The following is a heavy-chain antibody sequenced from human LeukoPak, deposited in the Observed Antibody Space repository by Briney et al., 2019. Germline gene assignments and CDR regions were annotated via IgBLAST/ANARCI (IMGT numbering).Heavy chain of an antibody. V-gene: IGHV3-7*01. Sequence: GGSLRLSCEGSGFTFSNYWMSWVRQAPGKGLEWVANIKQDGSEKYYVDSVKGRFTISRDNAKNSLYLQMNSLRAEDTAVYYCAREDDWNYEDYWGQGTLVTVSS. J-gene: IGHJ4*02. CDR2: IKQDGSEK. CDR3: AREDDWNYEDY. D-gene: IGHD1-7*01. CDR1: GFTFSNYW.